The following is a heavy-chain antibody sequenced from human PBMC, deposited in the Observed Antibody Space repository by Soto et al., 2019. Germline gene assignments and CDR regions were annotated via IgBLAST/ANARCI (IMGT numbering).Heavy chain of an antibody. Sequence: SVKVSCKASGGTFSSYAISWVRQAPGQGLEWMGGIIPIFGTANYAQKFQGRVTITADESTSTAYMELSSLRSEDTAVYYCVAVAGTAARSFFDYWGQGTLVTVSS. J-gene: IGHJ4*02. D-gene: IGHD6-19*01. CDR3: VAVAGTAARSFFDY. V-gene: IGHV1-69*13. CDR2: IIPIFGTA. CDR1: GGTFSSYA.